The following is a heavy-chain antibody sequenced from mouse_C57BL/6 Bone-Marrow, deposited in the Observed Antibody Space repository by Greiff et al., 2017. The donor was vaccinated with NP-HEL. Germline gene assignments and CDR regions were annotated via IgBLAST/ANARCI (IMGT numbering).Heavy chain of an antibody. Sequence: VQLKESGAELVRPGASVKLSCTASGFNIKDDYMHWVKQRPEQGLEWIGWIDPENGDTEYASKFQGKATITADTSSNTAYLQLSSLTSEDTAVYYCTADGYYDSGGQGTTLTVSS. CDR2: IDPENGDT. V-gene: IGHV14-4*01. CDR3: TADGYYDS. J-gene: IGHJ2*01. D-gene: IGHD2-3*01. CDR1: GFNIKDDY.